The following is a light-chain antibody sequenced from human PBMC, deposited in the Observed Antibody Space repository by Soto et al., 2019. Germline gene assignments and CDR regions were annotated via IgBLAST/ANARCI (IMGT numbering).Light chain of an antibody. CDR1: SSNIGSNY. V-gene: IGLV1-51*01. Sequence: QSVLTQPPSVSAAPGQKVTISCSGSSSNIGSNYVSWYQHLPGTAPKLLIYENDKRPSGIPDRFSGSKSGTSATLAITGLQTGDEADYYCGTWDSSLSAGVFGGGTKLTVL. J-gene: IGLJ2*01. CDR3: GTWDSSLSAGV. CDR2: END.